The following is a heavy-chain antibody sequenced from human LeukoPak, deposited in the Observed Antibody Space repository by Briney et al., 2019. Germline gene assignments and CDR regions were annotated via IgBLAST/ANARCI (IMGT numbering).Heavy chain of an antibody. V-gene: IGHV4-59*01. CDR1: GGSISSYY. D-gene: IGHD3-3*01. J-gene: IGHJ5*02. CDR3: ARGVEEWLFDH. CDR2: IYYSGST. Sequence: SETLSLTCTVSGGSISSYYWSWIRQPPGKGLVWIGHIYYSGSTNYNPSLKSRVTISVDTSKNQFSLKLSSVTAADTAVYYCARGVEEWLFDHWGQGTLVTVSS.